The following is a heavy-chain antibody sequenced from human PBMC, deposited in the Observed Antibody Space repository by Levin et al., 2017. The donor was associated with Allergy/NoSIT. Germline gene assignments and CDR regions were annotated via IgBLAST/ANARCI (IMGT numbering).Heavy chain of an antibody. CDR1: GGSISSSISY. J-gene: IGHJ4*02. D-gene: IGHD3-9*01. CDR2: IYNSGST. V-gene: IGHV4-39*01. Sequence: SETLSLTCTVSGGSISSSISYWGWIRQAPGKGLEWIGSIYNSGSTYYNPSLKSRVTTSVDTSKNQFSLKLSSVTAADTAVHYCARQCYDILTGYYNFDYWGQGTLVTVSS. CDR3: ARQCYDILTGYYNFDY.